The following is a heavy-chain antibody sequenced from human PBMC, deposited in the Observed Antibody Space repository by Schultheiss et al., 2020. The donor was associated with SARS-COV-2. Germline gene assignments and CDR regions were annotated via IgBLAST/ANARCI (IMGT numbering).Heavy chain of an antibody. J-gene: IGHJ4*02. CDR1: GFTFSSYA. V-gene: IGHV3-30-3*01. Sequence: GGSLRLSCAASGFTFSSYAMHWVRQAPGKGLEWVAVISYDGSNKYYADSVKGRFTISKDNSKNTLYLQMNSLRAEDAAVYYCARDQGRINYFDYWGQGTLVTVSS. CDR3: ARDQGRINYFDY. CDR2: ISYDGSNK. D-gene: IGHD1-14*01.